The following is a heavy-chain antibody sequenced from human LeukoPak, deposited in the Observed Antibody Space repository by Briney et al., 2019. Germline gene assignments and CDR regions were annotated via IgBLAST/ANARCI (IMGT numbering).Heavy chain of an antibody. CDR2: IKEDGSTK. CDR3: ATSDDSAATY. J-gene: IGHJ4*02. D-gene: IGHD6-25*01. V-gene: IGHV3-7*01. CDR1: GFTFSKFW. Sequence: PGGSLRLSCAASGFTFSKFWMSWDRQAPGKGLEWVANIKEDGSTKHYVDSVKGRFTISRDNAKNSLSLQMNYLRVEDTAVYYCATSDDSAATYWGQGTLVTVSS.